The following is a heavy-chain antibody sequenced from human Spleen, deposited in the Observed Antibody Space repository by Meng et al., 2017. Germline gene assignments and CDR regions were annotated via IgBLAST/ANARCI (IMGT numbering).Heavy chain of an antibody. D-gene: IGHD4-17*01. CDR1: DDSISSYY. Sequence: SETLSLTCTVSDDSISSYYWNWIRQPPGKGLEWIGFIYHNGDTNYNPSLKSRVTISVDTSKNQFSLKLVSVTAADTAVYYCARAGPGHDYGDFGWGQGTLVTVSS. CDR3: ARAGPGHDYGDFG. V-gene: IGHV4-59*01. J-gene: IGHJ4*02. CDR2: IYHNGDT.